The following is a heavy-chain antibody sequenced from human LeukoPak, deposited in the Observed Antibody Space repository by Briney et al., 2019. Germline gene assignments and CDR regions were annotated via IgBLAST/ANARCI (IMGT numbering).Heavy chain of an antibody. CDR2: IIPIFGIA. D-gene: IGHD2-21*01. CDR1: GGTFSSYA. CDR3: ARDSPKRIAIQRSFDY. V-gene: IGHV1-69*04. Sequence: SVKVSCKASGGTFSSYAISRVRQAPGQGLEWMGRIIPIFGIANYAQKFQGRVTITADKSTSTAYMELSSLRSEDTAVYYCARDSPKRIAIQRSFDYWGQGTLVTVSS. J-gene: IGHJ4*02.